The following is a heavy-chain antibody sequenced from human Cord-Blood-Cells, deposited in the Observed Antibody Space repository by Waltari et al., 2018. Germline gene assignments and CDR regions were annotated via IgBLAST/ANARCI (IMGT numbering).Heavy chain of an antibody. CDR1: GGSFSGYY. Sequence: QVQLQQWGAGLLKPSETLSLTCAVYGGSFSGYYWSWIRQPPGKGLEWVGEINLSGSTNYNPSLMSRVPISVDTSKNQFSLKLSSVTAADTAVYYCARQITYCSSTSCYYFDYWGQGTLVTVSS. CDR3: ARQITYCSSTSCYYFDY. J-gene: IGHJ4*02. CDR2: INLSGST. V-gene: IGHV4-34*01. D-gene: IGHD2-2*01.